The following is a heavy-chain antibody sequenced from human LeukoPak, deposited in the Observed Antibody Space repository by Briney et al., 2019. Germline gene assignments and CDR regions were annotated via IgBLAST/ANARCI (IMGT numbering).Heavy chain of an antibody. Sequence: GGSLRLSCAASGFTVSSNEMSWVRQAPGKGLEWVSSISGGSSYIYYADSVKGRFTISRDNAKNSLYLQMNSLRAEDTAVYYCASPAYGDYALFDYWGQGTLVTVSS. CDR1: GFTVSSNE. D-gene: IGHD4-17*01. V-gene: IGHV3-21*01. CDR3: ASPAYGDYALFDY. CDR2: ISGGSSYI. J-gene: IGHJ4*02.